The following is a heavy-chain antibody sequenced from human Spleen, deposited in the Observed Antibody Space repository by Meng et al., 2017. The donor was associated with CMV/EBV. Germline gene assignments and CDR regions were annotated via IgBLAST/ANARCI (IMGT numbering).Heavy chain of an antibody. D-gene: IGHD3-3*01. CDR2: IYYSGTT. CDR1: GDSITSTNYY. V-gene: IGHV4-39*07. J-gene: IGHJ5*02. Sequence: SETLSLTCTVSGDSITSTNYYWGWIRQPPGKGLEWIGRIYYSGTTYYNPSLKSRITISVDTSKNQFSLKLTSVTAADTAVYYCARDLPNYDFWSGSPNGFDPWGQGTLVTVSS. CDR3: ARDLPNYDFWSGSPNGFDP.